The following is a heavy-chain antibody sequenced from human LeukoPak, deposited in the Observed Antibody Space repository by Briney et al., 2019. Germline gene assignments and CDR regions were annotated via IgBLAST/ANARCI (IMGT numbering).Heavy chain of an antibody. D-gene: IGHD2-2*01. V-gene: IGHV3-7*01. J-gene: IGHJ4*02. Sequence: PGGSLRLYCAASGFTFDNFWMNWVRLAPGRGLEWLANIRPDGSDKYYVDSVKGRFTISRDNGKNLVYLEMNSLRVEDTAVYYCSGRDSSRNPWAYWGQGTLVSVSS. CDR1: GFTFDNFW. CDR3: SGRDSSRNPWAY. CDR2: IRPDGSDK.